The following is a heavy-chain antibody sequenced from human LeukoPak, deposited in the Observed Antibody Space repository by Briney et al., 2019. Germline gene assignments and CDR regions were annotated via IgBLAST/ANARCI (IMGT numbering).Heavy chain of an antibody. CDR1: GDSVSSNSAA. J-gene: IGHJ4*02. D-gene: IGHD1-26*01. CDR3: ARAQAYSGRIFDY. V-gene: IGHV6-1*01. Sequence: SQTLSLTCVISGDSVSSNSAAWNWIRQSPSRGLEWLGRTYYRSKWYNEYAVSVKSRITINPDTSKNQFSLQLNSVTPEDTAVYCCARAQAYSGRIFDYWGQGTLVTVSS. CDR2: TYYRSKWYN.